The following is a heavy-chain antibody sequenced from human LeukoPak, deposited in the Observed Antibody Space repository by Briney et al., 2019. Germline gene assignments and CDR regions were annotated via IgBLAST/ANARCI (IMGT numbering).Heavy chain of an antibody. V-gene: IGHV1-8*01. CDR1: GYTFTSYD. D-gene: IGHD6-13*01. J-gene: IGHJ4*02. Sequence: ASVTVSFKSSGYTFTSYDINWVRQATGQGLKWMGWMNPNSGNTGYAQKFQGRVTMTRNTSISTAYMELSSLRSEDTAVYYCYLGAATSGGLFDYWGQGTLVTVSS. CDR3: YLGAATSGGLFDY. CDR2: MNPNSGNT.